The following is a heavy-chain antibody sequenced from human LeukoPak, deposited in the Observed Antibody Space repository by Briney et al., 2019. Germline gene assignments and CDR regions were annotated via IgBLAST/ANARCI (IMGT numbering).Heavy chain of an antibody. V-gene: IGHV3-48*01. CDR2: ISSSSSTI. D-gene: IGHD2-15*01. CDR1: GFTFSNAW. Sequence: GGSLRLSCAASGFTFSNAWMSWVRQAPGKGLEWVSYISSSSSTIYYADSVKGRFTIPRDNAKNSLYLQMNSLRAEDTAVYYCARGYCSGGSCLRGYWGQGTLVTVSS. CDR3: ARGYCSGGSCLRGY. J-gene: IGHJ4*02.